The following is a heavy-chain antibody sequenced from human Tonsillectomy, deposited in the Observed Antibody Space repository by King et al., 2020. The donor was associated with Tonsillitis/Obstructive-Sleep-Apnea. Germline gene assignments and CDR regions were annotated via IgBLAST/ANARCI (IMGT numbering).Heavy chain of an antibody. CDR3: AREGDDSSGYYPHEFGY. V-gene: IGHV3-30*04. D-gene: IGHD3-22*01. CDR1: GFTFSTYA. Sequence: VQLVESGGGVVQPGRSLRLSCAASGFTFSTYAMDWVRQAPGKGLEWVAVISFDGSNKYYADSVKGRFTISRDHSKNTLYLQMNSLRAEDTAVYYCAREGDDSSGYYPHEFGYWGQGTLVTVSS. CDR2: ISFDGSNK. J-gene: IGHJ4*02.